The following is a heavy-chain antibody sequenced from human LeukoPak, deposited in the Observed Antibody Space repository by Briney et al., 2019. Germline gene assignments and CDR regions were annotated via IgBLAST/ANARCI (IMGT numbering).Heavy chain of an antibody. CDR1: GGSFSSYY. V-gene: IGHV4-4*07. CDR2: IYTSGST. CDR3: ARDPPTWSNSAGYYYYYYMDV. Sequence: SETLSLTCTVSGGSFSSYYWSWIRQAAGKGLEWIGRIYTSGSTNYNPSLESRVTMSVDTSKNQFSLKLSSVTAADTAVYYCARDPPTWSNSAGYYYYYYMDVWGKGTTVTVSS. D-gene: IGHD1/OR15-1a*01. J-gene: IGHJ6*03.